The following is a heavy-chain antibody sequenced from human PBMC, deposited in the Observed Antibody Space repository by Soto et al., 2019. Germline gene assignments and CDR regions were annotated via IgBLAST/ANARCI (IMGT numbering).Heavy chain of an antibody. J-gene: IGHJ6*02. CDR1: GGSISSYY. D-gene: IGHD6-13*01. Sequence: QVQLQESGPGLVKPSETLSLTCTVSGGSISSYYWSWIRQPPGKGLEWIGYIYYSGSTNYNPSLKSRVTISVDTSKNQFSLKLSSVTAADTAVYYCARDRGSSNYYYYGMDVWGQGTTVTVSS. V-gene: IGHV4-59*01. CDR3: ARDRGSSNYYYYGMDV. CDR2: IYYSGST.